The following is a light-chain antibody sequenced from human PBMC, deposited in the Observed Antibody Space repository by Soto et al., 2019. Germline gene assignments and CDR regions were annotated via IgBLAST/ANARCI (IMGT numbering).Light chain of an antibody. J-gene: IGLJ2*01. CDR2: EVN. V-gene: IGLV2-8*01. Sequence: QSALTQPPSASGSPGQSVTISCTGTSSDVGGYNFVPWYQQHPGKAPKLMIYEVNKRPSGVPDRFSGSKSGNTASLTVSGLQAEDEADYYCSSYAGSNNLLFGGGTKLTVL. CDR3: SSYAGSNNLL. CDR1: SSDVGGYNF.